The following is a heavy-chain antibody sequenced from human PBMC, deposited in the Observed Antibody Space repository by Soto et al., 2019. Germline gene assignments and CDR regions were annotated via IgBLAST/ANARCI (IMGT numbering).Heavy chain of an antibody. J-gene: IGHJ4*02. Sequence: PSETLSLACTVSGASINSAGYYWSWIRQHPGKGLEWIGYIYYSGSTYYNPSLKSRVSISIDTSESQFSLKVTSVTAADTALYFCARVHTLFGIINVFDYWGQGTLVTVSS. CDR3: ARVHTLFGIINVFDY. CDR1: GASINSAGYY. D-gene: IGHD3-3*01. V-gene: IGHV4-31*03. CDR2: IYYSGST.